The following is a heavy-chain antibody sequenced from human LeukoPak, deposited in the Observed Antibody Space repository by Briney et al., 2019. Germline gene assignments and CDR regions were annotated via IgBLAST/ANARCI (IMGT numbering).Heavy chain of an antibody. V-gene: IGHV4-4*07. CDR2: IYGTGGT. Sequence: TSETLSLTCTVSGGSISNYYWNWIRQPAGKGLEWIGRIYGTGGTTYNPSLKRRVTMSSDTSKNQLSLKLTSVTAADTAVYYCARGAGDDLDYWGQGTLVSVSS. D-gene: IGHD7-27*01. J-gene: IGHJ4*02. CDR3: ARGAGDDLDY. CDR1: GGSISNYY.